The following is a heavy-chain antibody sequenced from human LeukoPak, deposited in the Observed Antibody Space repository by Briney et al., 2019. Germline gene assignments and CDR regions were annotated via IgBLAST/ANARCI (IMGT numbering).Heavy chain of an antibody. CDR2: ISPSGST. V-gene: IGHV4-59*01. Sequence: SETQSLTCTVSGDSFSSYRWSWLRQSPGKGLEWIGYISPSGSTSYNPSLKSRVTFSVDTSKSQFSLRLTSVTAADTAVYYCAGVGRGDHTWGSYYCDHWGQGTLVSVSS. CDR1: GDSFSSYR. CDR3: AGVGRGDHTWGSYYCDH. J-gene: IGHJ4*02. D-gene: IGHD3-16*01.